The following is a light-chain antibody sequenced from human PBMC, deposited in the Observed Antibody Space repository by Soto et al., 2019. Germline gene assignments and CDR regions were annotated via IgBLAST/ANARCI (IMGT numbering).Light chain of an antibody. Sequence: QSALTQPPSASGSPGQSVTISCTGTSSDVGGYNYVSWYQQHPGKAPKLMIYEVSKRPSGVPDRFSGSKSGNTTSLTVSGLQAEDEADYYCSAYAASHIVVFGGGTKLTVL. CDR2: EVS. V-gene: IGLV2-8*01. CDR3: SAYAASHIVV. CDR1: SSDVGGYNY. J-gene: IGLJ2*01.